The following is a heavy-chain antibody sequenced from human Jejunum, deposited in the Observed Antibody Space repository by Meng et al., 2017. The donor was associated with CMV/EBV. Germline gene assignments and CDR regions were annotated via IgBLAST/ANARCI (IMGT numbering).Heavy chain of an antibody. CDR1: GGSMRPYY. CDR2: VPYSGAP. V-gene: IGHV4-59*01. Sequence: SGGSMRPYYWSWVRQSPEKGLEWIGYVPYSGAPNYNPSLKSRLTMSVDTSKNQFSLKLTSVTAADTAVYYCARALGDIVTADGMDVWGQGTTVTVSS. J-gene: IGHJ6*02. D-gene: IGHD1-26*01. CDR3: ARALGDIVTADGMDV.